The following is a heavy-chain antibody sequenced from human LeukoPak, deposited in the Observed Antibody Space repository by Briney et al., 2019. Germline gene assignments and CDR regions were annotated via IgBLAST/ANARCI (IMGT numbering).Heavy chain of an antibody. D-gene: IGHD2-21*02. Sequence: GGSLRLSCAASGFTFSSYWMHWVRQAPGKGLVCVSRINSDGSSTSYADSVKARFTISRDNAKNTLYLQMNSLRAEDTAVYYCARDHTVTPLDYWGQGTLVTVSS. CDR3: ARDHTVTPLDY. CDR1: GFTFSSYW. J-gene: IGHJ4*02. V-gene: IGHV3-74*01. CDR2: INSDGSST.